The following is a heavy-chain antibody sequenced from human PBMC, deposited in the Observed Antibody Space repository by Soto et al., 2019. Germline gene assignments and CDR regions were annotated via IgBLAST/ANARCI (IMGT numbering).Heavy chain of an antibody. Sequence: GASVKVSCKASGGTFSSYTISWVRQAPGQGLEWMGRIIPILGIANYAQKFQGRVTITADKSTSTAYMELSSLRSEDTAVYYCARDRTHYDILTGHLYYFEYWGQGTLVTVSS. CDR1: GGTFSSYT. D-gene: IGHD3-9*01. CDR3: ARDRTHYDILTGHLYYFEY. V-gene: IGHV1-69*04. CDR2: IIPILGIA. J-gene: IGHJ4*02.